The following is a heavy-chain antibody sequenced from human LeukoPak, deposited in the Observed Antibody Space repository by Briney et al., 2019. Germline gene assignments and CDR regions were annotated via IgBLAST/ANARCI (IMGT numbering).Heavy chain of an antibody. J-gene: IGHJ4*02. D-gene: IGHD6-13*01. V-gene: IGHV1-46*01. CDR2: INPSGGTT. Sequence: ASVKVSCKASAYTFTNYYIHWVRQAPGQGLEWIGMINPSGGTTSYAQKFQGRVTMTRDTSTSTVYMELSSLRSEDTAVYYCARAIYSSSWFDYWGQGTLVTVSS. CDR3: ARAIYSSSWFDY. CDR1: AYTFTNYY.